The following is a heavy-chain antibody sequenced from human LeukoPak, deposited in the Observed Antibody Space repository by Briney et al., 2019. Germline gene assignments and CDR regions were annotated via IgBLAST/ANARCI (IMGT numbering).Heavy chain of an antibody. CDR3: ARCTAMAYFDY. J-gene: IGHJ4*02. CDR2: IYYSGST. CDR1: GGSISSYY. V-gene: IGHV4-59*08. Sequence: SETLSLTCTVSGGSISSYYWSWIRQPPGKGLEWIGYIYYSGSTNYNPSLKSRVTISVDTSKNQFSLKLSSVTAADTAVYYCARCTAMAYFDYWGQGTLVTVSS. D-gene: IGHD5-18*01.